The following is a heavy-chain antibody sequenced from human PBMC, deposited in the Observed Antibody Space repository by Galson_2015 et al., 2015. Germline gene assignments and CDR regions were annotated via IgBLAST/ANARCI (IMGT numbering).Heavy chain of an antibody. CDR1: GISVTNNY. V-gene: IGHV3-53*01. CDR2: IYGGDNT. D-gene: IGHD2-15*01. CDR3: ARDRQAAHLGF. J-gene: IGHJ4*02. Sequence: SLRLSCAASGISVTNNYMSWVRQAPGKGLEWVAVIYGGDNTHYAESVKGRFTISRDNSKNTLYLQMNSLRVEDTAMYYCARDRQAAHLGFWGQGTLVIVSS.